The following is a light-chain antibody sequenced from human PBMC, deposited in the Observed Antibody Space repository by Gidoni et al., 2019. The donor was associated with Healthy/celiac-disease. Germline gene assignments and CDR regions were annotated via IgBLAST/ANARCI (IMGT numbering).Light chain of an antibody. V-gene: IGKV1-5*03. CDR1: QSISSW. J-gene: IGKJ1*01. CDR2: KAS. CDR3: QQYNSYSWT. Sequence: DIQLTQSPSTLSASVGDRVTITCRASQSISSWLAWYQQKPGKARNLLIYKASSLESGVPSRFSGSGYGTEFTLTISSLQPDDFATYYCQQYNSYSWTFGQGTKVEIK.